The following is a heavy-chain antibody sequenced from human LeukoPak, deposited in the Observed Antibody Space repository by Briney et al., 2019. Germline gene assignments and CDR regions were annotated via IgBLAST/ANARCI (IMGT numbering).Heavy chain of an antibody. CDR3: TKNTPMGYFDY. CDR2: IRSNTYGGTT. D-gene: IGHD2-15*01. J-gene: IGHJ4*02. V-gene: IGHV3-49*04. Sequence: PGGSLRLSCTASGFTFGDYAMSWVRQAPGKGLEWVGVIRSNTYGGTTEYAASVKGRFTISRDDSKSIAYLEMNSLKSEDTAMYYCTKNTPMGYFDYWGQGTLVTVSS. CDR1: GFTFGDYA.